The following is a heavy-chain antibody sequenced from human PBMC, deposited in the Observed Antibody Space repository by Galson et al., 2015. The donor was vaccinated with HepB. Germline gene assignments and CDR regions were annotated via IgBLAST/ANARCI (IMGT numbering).Heavy chain of an antibody. D-gene: IGHD1-7*01. CDR3: ASQIGTTATSAFDI. CDR2: ISSDSNYI. Sequence: SLRLSCAASEFTFKDYSMTWVRQAPGKGLEWVSSISSDSNYIYYADSMKGRFTISRDNAKDSLYLQMNSLRAEDTATYSCASQIGTTATSAFDIWGLGTMVTVSS. J-gene: IGHJ3*02. CDR1: EFTFKDYS. V-gene: IGHV3-21*01.